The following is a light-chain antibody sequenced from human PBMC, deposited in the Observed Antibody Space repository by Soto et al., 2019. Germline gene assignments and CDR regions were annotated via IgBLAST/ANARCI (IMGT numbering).Light chain of an antibody. J-gene: IGKJ1*01. V-gene: IGKV3-11*01. CDR2: DAS. CDR3: QQRSNWPRT. CDR1: QSVSSY. Sequence: EIVLTHSPATLSLSPWEIATLSCRASQSVSSYLAWYQQKPGQAPRLLIYDASNRATGIPARFSCSGSVTDFTLTISSLEPEDFAVYYCQQRSNWPRTFGQGTKVDIK.